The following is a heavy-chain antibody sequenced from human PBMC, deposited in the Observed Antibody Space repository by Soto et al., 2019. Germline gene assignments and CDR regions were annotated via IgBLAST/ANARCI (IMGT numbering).Heavy chain of an antibody. J-gene: IGHJ4*02. CDR2: IFYSGAT. CDR1: GAAIISTHYH. Sequence: PSETLSLTCNVSGAAIISTHYHWGWVRQPPGKGLEWIGNIFYSGATFYNPSLESRLSISVDTSRNLFSLKVTSVTAADTAVYFCGGLDYAGTFHQPYHFTHWSQGALVTVSS. V-gene: IGHV4-39*01. D-gene: IGHD3-16*01. CDR3: GGLDYAGTFHQPYHFTH.